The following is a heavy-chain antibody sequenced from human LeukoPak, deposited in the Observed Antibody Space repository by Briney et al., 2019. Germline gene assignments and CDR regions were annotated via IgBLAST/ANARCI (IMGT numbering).Heavy chain of an antibody. Sequence: SVKVSCKASGGTFSSYAISWVRQAPGQGLEWMGGIIPIFGTANYAQKFQGRVTITADESTSTAYMELSSLRSEDTAVYYCARGGTIFGVATFDYWGQGTLVTVSS. V-gene: IGHV1-69*13. J-gene: IGHJ4*02. CDR3: ARGGTIFGVATFDY. D-gene: IGHD3-3*01. CDR2: IIPIFGTA. CDR1: GGTFSSYA.